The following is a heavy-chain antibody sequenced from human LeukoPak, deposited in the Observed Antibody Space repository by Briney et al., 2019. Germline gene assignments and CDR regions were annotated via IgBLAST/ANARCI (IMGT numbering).Heavy chain of an antibody. CDR3: ARTQGYYDA. D-gene: IGHD2-15*01. Sequence: PGGSLRLSCVASGFTFSNYAMSWVRQAPGKGLELVSGIYGSDDKTVYGDAVKGRFTISRDNSKNTLYLQMNSLRADDTAVYYCARTQGYYDAWGQGALVTVSS. V-gene: IGHV3-23*01. CDR1: GFTFSNYA. J-gene: IGHJ5*02. CDR2: IYGSDDKT.